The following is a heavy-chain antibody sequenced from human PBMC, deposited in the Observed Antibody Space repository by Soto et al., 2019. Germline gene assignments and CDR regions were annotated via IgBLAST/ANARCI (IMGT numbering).Heavy chain of an antibody. CDR1: GFSFSSYW. D-gene: IGHD3-10*01. CDR2: INAGGTSI. V-gene: IGHV3-74*01. Sequence: VQLVESGGTLVQPGGSLRLSCVGSGFSFSSYWVHWVRQPPGKGLEWVSRINAGGTSISYADSVKGRFTISRDNAKNTLYLQMDGLGVDDTAVYYCARAGSYRFDYWGLGTLVTVSS. CDR3: ARAGSYRFDY. J-gene: IGHJ4*02.